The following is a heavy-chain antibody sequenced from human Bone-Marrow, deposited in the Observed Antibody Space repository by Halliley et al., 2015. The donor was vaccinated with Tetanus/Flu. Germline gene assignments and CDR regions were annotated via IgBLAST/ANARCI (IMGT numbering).Heavy chain of an antibody. Sequence: NKERGNRPPNPSLKGRVTISIAPSKNQFSLRLTSVTAADTAVYYCARGLKDDVMVLASKIFDSWGQGSQVTVSS. V-gene: IGHV4-34*01. CDR3: ARGLKDDVMVLASKIFDS. D-gene: IGHD3-10*01. CDR2: NKERGNR. J-gene: IGHJ4*02.